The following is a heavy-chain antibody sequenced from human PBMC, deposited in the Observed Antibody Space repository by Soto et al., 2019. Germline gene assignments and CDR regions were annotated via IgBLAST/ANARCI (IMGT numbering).Heavy chain of an antibody. CDR2: IHYSGST. Sequence: PSETLSLTSTVSGDSISSSTYYWVWSRQSPGKGLEWIGNIHYSGSTYYTPSLKSRVTISVDTSKNQFSLKLSSVTAADTAVYYCASYYVSGDYRSFDYWGQGTLVTVSS. J-gene: IGHJ4*02. V-gene: IGHV4-39*01. D-gene: IGHD3-16*02. CDR3: ASYYVSGDYRSFDY. CDR1: GDSISSSTYY.